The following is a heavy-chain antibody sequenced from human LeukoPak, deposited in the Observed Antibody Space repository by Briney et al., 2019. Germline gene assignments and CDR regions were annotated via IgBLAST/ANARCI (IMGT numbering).Heavy chain of an antibody. D-gene: IGHD6-19*01. CDR3: ARVVAVTGTPVYYMDV. CDR2: INPNSGGT. CDR1: GYMFTGYY. J-gene: IGHJ6*03. V-gene: IGHV1-2*02. Sequence: ASVKVSCKASGYMFTGYYMHWVRQAPGQGLEWMGWINPNSGGTNYAQKFQGRVTMARDTSISTAYMDLNRLRSDDTAVYYCARVVAVTGTPVYYMDVWGKGTTVTVSS.